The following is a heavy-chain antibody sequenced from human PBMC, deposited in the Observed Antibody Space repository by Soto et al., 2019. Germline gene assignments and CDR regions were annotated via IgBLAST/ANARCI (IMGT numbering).Heavy chain of an antibody. D-gene: IGHD2-2*01. J-gene: IGHJ3*02. CDR2: IWYDGSNK. V-gene: IGHV3-33*08. CDR1: DFTFSNAW. CDR3: ASTTNAFDI. Sequence: GGSLRLSCAASDFTFSNAWINWVRQAPGKGLEWVAVIWYDGSNKYYADSVKGRFTISRDNSKNTLYLQMNSLRAEDTAVYYCASTTNAFDIWGQGTMVTVSS.